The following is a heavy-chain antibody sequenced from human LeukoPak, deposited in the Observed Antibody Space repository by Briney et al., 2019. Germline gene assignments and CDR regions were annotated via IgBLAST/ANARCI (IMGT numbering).Heavy chain of an antibody. D-gene: IGHD1-14*01. CDR3: ARVVTYYPEPPYHFYYYLDV. V-gene: IGHV4-34*01. CDR2: INHSGSA. J-gene: IGHJ6*03. Sequence: SETLSLTCAVYGGSFSGYYWSWIRQPPGKGLEWIGEINHSGSANYNPSLKSRVTISIDTSKNQFSLNLSSVTAADTAVYYCARVVTYYPEPPYHFYYYLDVWGKGTTVTISS. CDR1: GGSFSGYY.